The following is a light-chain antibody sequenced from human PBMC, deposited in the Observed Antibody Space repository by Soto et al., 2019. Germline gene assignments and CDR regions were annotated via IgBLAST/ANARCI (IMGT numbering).Light chain of an antibody. Sequence: ESVLTQSPGTLSMSPGERATLSCRASQSVSSSYSAWYQQKLGQAPRLLIYGASNRATGIPARFSGSGSGTDFTLTISSLEPEDFAVYYCQQRSDRRTFGQGTKVEIK. CDR3: QQRSDRRT. J-gene: IGKJ1*01. V-gene: IGKV3D-20*02. CDR1: QSVSSSY. CDR2: GAS.